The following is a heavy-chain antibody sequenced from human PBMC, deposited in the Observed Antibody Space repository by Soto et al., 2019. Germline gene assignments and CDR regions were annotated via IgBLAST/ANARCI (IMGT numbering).Heavy chain of an antibody. CDR3: ARDTSNYLDF. J-gene: IGHJ4*02. CDR2: ISTYNGNT. V-gene: IGHV1-18*01. Sequence: ASVKVSCKTSGYTFNTYYISWLRQAPGQGLEWIGWISTYNGNTNYVPKFQGRITMTTDTSTSTAYMELRSLRSDDTALYFCARDTSNYLDFSGQGTSVPVS. CDR1: GYTFNTYY. D-gene: IGHD2-2*01.